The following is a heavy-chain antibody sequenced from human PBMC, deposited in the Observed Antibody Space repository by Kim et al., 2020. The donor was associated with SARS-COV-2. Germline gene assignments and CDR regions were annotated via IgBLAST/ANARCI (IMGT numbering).Heavy chain of an antibody. CDR3: ARHRVEIPYDY. Sequence: TRYSPSFQGQVTISADKSISTAYLQWSSLKASDTAMYYCARHRVEIPYDYWGQGTLVTVSS. CDR2: T. J-gene: IGHJ4*02. V-gene: IGHV5-51*01. D-gene: IGHD2-15*01.